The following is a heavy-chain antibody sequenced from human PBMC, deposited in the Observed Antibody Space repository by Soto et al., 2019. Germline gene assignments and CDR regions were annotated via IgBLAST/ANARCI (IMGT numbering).Heavy chain of an antibody. V-gene: IGHV4-4*07. Sequence: SETPSPTRTVSGGSISRYYLSWIRQPAGEGLEWIGRIYTSGSTNYNPSLKSRVTMSVDTSKNQFSLKLSSVTAADTAVYYCARDQQSKGYSYYYYGMDVWGQGTTVTVSS. D-gene: IGHD6-13*01. J-gene: IGHJ6*02. CDR2: IYTSGST. CDR3: ARDQQSKGYSYYYYGMDV. CDR1: GGSISRYY.